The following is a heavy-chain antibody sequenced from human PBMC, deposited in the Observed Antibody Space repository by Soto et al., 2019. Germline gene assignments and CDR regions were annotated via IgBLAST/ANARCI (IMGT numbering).Heavy chain of an antibody. V-gene: IGHV3-30*18. CDR2: ISYDGSNK. J-gene: IGHJ4*02. D-gene: IGHD3-22*01. CDR3: AKDRGYYDSSGYCDY. Sequence: QVQLVESGGGVVQPGRCLRLSCAASGFTFSSYGMHWVRQAPSKGLEWVAVISYDGSNKYYADSVKGRFTISRDNSKNTLYLQMNSLRAEDTAVYYCAKDRGYYDSSGYCDYWGQGTLVTVSS. CDR1: GFTFSSYG.